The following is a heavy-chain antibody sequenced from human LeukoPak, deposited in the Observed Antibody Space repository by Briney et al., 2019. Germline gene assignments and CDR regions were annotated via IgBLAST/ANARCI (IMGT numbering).Heavy chain of an antibody. Sequence: GGSLRLSCAGSGFTFGSYWMSWVRQAPGKGLEWVASIKRDGSEEYYVDSVKGRFTISRDNSKNTLYLQMNSLRAEDTAVYYCAKLSSDYYMDVWGKGTTVTVSS. CDR1: GFTFGSYW. CDR3: AKLSSDYYMDV. CDR2: IKRDGSEE. D-gene: IGHD2-15*01. V-gene: IGHV3-7*01. J-gene: IGHJ6*03.